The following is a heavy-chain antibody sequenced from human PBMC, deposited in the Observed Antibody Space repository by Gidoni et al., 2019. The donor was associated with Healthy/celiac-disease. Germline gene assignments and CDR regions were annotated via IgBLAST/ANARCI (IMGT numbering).Heavy chain of an antibody. CDR3: TRKTYYYDSYRGY. J-gene: IGHJ4*02. V-gene: IGHV3-49*05. Sequence: EVQLVESGGGLVKPGRSLRLSCTASGFTFGDYAMSWFRQAPGKGLGWVGFIRSKAYGGTTEYAASVKGRFTISRDDSKSIAYLQMNSLKTEDTAVYYCTRKTYYYDSYRGYWGQGTLVTVSS. CDR2: IRSKAYGGTT. D-gene: IGHD3-22*01. CDR1: GFTFGDYA.